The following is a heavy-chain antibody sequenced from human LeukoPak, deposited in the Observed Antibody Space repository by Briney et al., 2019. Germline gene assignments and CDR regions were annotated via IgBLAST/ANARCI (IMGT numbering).Heavy chain of an antibody. CDR1: GGSFSGYY. J-gene: IGHJ6*02. CDR2: INHSGST. D-gene: IGHD5-18*01. V-gene: IGHV4-34*01. CDR3: ARLYSCGYPGGYYYYYGMDV. Sequence: PSETLSLTCAVYGGSFSGYYWSWIRQPPGKGLEWIGEINHSGSTNYNPSLKSRVTISVDTSKNQFSLKLSSVTAADTAVYYCARLYSCGYPGGYYYYYGMDVWGQGTTVTVSS.